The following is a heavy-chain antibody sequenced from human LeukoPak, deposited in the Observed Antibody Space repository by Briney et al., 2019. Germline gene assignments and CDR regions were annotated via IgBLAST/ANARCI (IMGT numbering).Heavy chain of an antibody. V-gene: IGHV3-33*06. CDR2: IWNDGSSQ. D-gene: IGHD4-11*01. Sequence: PGMSLRLSCVASKFTFSHFGMHWVRQAPGKGLEWVAVIWNDGSSQYYADSVKGRFTVSRDNSQNTVYLQMNSLRPEDTAVYYCAKDAQRGFDYSNSPENWGQGTLVTVSS. CDR1: KFTFSHFG. CDR3: AKDAQRGFDYSNSPEN. J-gene: IGHJ4*02.